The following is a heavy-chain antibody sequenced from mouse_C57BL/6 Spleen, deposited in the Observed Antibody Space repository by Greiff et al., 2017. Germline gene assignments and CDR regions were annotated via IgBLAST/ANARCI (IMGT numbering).Heavy chain of an antibody. CDR3: TRTIYYGYDRFAY. J-gene: IGHJ3*01. CDR2: IDPETGGT. CDR1: GYTFTDYE. Sequence: QVQLQQSGAELVRPGASVTLSCKASGYTFTDYEMHWVKQTPVHGLEWIGAIDPETGGTAYNQKFKGKAILTADKSSSTAYMELHSLTSEDSAVYYCTRTIYYGYDRFAYWGQGTLVTVSA. D-gene: IGHD2-2*01. V-gene: IGHV1-15*01.